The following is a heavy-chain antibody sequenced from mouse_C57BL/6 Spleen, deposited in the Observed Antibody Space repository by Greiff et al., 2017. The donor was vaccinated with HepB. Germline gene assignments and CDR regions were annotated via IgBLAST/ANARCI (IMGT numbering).Heavy chain of an antibody. D-gene: IGHD1-1*01. CDR2: IHPNSGST. J-gene: IGHJ4*01. V-gene: IGHV1-64*01. Sequence: QVQLQQSGAELVKPGASVKLSCKASGYTFTSYWMHWVKQRPGQGLEWIGMIHPNSGSTNYNEKFKSKATLTVDKSSSTAYMQLSSLTSEDSAVYYCARIDYGSSFYAMDYWGQGTSVTVSS. CDR3: ARIDYGSSFYAMDY. CDR1: GYTFTSYW.